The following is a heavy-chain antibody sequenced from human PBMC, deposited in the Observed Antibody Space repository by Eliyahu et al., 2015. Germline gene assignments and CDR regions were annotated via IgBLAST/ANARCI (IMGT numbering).Heavy chain of an antibody. CDR1: GYSFANYW. D-gene: IGHD3-16*01. Sequence: EVQLVQSGAEVKKPGESLRISCKGFGYSFANYWIGWVRQMPGSGLEWMGTIYPGDSDTRYSPSFQGQVTISADKSITTAYLYWSSLKASDTAMYYCARRYDDSEFFQYWGQGTLVTISS. CDR2: IYPGDSDT. CDR3: ARRYDDSEFFQY. V-gene: IGHV5-51*01. J-gene: IGHJ1*01.